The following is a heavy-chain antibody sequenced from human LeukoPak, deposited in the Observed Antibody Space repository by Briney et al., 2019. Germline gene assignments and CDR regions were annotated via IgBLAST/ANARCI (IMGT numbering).Heavy chain of an antibody. D-gene: IGHD5-24*01. CDR2: IYCSGST. V-gene: IGHV4-59*08. CDR3: ASSGKMATINSFDY. Sequence: PSETLSLTCAVSGGSISSYYWSWIRQPPGKGLEWIGYIYCSGSTKYSPSLKSRVTISVDRSKSQLFLKLSSVTAADTAVYYCASSGKMATINSFDYWGQGTLVTVSS. CDR1: GGSISSYY. J-gene: IGHJ4*02.